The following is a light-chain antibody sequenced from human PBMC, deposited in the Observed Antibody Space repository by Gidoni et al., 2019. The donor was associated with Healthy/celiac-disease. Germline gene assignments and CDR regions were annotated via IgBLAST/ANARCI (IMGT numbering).Light chain of an antibody. J-gene: IGKJ5*01. CDR1: QSVSSY. Sequence: EIVLTQSPATLSLSPGERATRTCRASQSVSSYLAWYQQKPGQAPRLLIYDASNRATGIPARFSGSGSGTDFTLTISSLEPEDFAVYYCQQRSNWPPSITFXQXTRLEIK. CDR2: DAS. V-gene: IGKV3-11*01. CDR3: QQRSNWPPSIT.